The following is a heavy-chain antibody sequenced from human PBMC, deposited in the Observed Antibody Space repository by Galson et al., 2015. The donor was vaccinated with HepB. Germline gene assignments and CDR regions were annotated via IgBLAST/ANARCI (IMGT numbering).Heavy chain of an antibody. J-gene: IGHJ4*02. V-gene: IGHV4-59*02. CDR3: ARWFANNSGYPY. D-gene: IGHD5-12*01. Sequence: ETLSLTCSVSGDSVKSYYWSWIRQPPGKGLEWIGYIYYSGSTNYNPSFKSRVTISMDTSKNQFSLKLTSVTTADTAVYYCARWFANNSGYPYWGRGTLVTVSS. CDR1: GDSVKSYY. CDR2: IYYSGST.